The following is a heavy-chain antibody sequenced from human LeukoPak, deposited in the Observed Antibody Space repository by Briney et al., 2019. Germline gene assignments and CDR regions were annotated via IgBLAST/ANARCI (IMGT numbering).Heavy chain of an antibody. CDR2: IKQDGSEK. J-gene: IGHJ4*02. CDR1: GFTVSSNY. V-gene: IGHV3-7*05. CDR3: ARDGRPSY. Sequence: PGGSLRLSCAASGFTVSSNYMSWVRQAPGKGLEWVASIKQDGSEKYYVDSVKGRFTISRDNAKNSLYLQMNSLRGEDTAVYYCARDGRPSYWGQGTLVTVSS.